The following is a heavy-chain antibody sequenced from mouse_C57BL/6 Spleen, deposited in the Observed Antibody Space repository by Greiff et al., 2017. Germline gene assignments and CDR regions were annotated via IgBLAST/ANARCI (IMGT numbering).Heavy chain of an antibody. J-gene: IGHJ4*01. CDR3: ERDGNYGGATDY. D-gene: IGHD2-1*01. Sequence: ESGPGLVKPSQSLSLTCSVTGYSITSGYYWNWIRQFPRNKLEWMGYISYDGSNNYNPSLKNRISITRDTSRTQFILKLNSVSPEDEATDCCERDGNYGGATDYWGQGTSVTVSS. CDR1: GYSITSGYY. CDR2: ISYDGSN. V-gene: IGHV3-6*01.